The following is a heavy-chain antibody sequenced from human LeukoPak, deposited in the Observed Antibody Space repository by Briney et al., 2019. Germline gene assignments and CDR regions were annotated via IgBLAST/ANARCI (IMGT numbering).Heavy chain of an antibody. D-gene: IGHD3-3*01. CDR1: GGSFSGYY. Sequence: SETLSLTCAVYGGSFSGYYWSWIRQPPGKGLEWIGEINHSGSTYYNPSLKSRVTISVDTSKNQFSLKLSSVTAADTAVYYCARALLQGYYDFWSGYVPNWFDPWGQGTLVTVSS. J-gene: IGHJ5*02. CDR3: ARALLQGYYDFWSGYVPNWFDP. CDR2: INHSGST. V-gene: IGHV4-34*09.